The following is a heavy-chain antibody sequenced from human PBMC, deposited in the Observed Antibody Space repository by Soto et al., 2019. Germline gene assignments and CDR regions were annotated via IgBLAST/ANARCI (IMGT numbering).Heavy chain of an antibody. CDR2: ISYDGSNK. J-gene: IGHJ5*02. Sequence: GGSLRLSCAASGFTFSSYAMHWVRQAPGKGLEWVAVISYDGSNKYYADSVKGRFTISRDNSKNTLYLQMNSLRAEDTAVYYCARDRSGLRFLEWSDRRRSNWFDPWGQGTLVTVS. CDR3: ARDRSGLRFLEWSDRRRSNWFDP. D-gene: IGHD3-3*01. V-gene: IGHV3-30-3*01. CDR1: GFTFSSYA.